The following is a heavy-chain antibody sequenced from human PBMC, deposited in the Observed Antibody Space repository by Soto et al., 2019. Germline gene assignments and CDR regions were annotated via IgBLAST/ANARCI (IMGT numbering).Heavy chain of an antibody. CDR1: GFTFKSFW. CDR2: MDIDGSTT. Sequence: EVQLVESGGGLVQPGGSLRLSCAASGFTFKSFWMHWVRQVPGKGLEWVARMDIDGSTTSYADSVKGRFTISRDNAKNTLYFQMGSLRAEGTAVVYWARPFRGVSPPYHWGPGTPVTVSS. CDR3: ARPFRGVSPPYH. J-gene: IGHJ5*02. D-gene: IGHD2-8*01. V-gene: IGHV3-74*01.